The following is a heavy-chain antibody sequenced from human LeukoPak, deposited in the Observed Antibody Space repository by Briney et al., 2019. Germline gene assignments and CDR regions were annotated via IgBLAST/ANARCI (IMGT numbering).Heavy chain of an antibody. CDR1: GGSISSSSYY. Sequence: PSETLSLTCTVSGGSISSSSYYWGWIRQPPGKGLEWIGSIYYSGSTYYNPSLKSRVTISVDTSKNQFSLKLSSVTAADTAVYYCARDRGTTGTIDYWGQGTLVTVSS. CDR3: ARDRGTTGTIDY. J-gene: IGHJ4*02. V-gene: IGHV4-39*07. D-gene: IGHD4-17*01. CDR2: IYYSGST.